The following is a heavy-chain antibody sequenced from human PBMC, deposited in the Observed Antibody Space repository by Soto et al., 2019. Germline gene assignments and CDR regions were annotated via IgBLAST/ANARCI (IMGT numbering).Heavy chain of an antibody. J-gene: IGHJ6*02. Sequence: ASVKVSCKASGYTFTIYYMHWVRQAPGQGLEWMGIINPSGGSTSYAQKFQGRVTMTRDTSTSTVYMELSSLRSEDTAVYYCARGTTTGENYYYYGMDVWGQGTTVTVSS. CDR1: GYTFTIYY. D-gene: IGHD7-27*01. V-gene: IGHV1-46*01. CDR2: INPSGGST. CDR3: ARGTTTGENYYYYGMDV.